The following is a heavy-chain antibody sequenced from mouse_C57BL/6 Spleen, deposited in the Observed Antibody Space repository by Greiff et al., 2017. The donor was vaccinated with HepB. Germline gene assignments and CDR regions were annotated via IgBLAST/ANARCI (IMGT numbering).Heavy chain of an antibody. CDR2: IYPGDGDT. V-gene: IGHV1-80*01. CDR3: ASSDYAGGFAY. J-gene: IGHJ3*01. CDR1: FSSFLISF. Sequence: SFPSSFSSFLISFINFFTHIPGNFLYFILHIYPGDGDTNYNVKFKGKATLTADKSSSTAYMQLSSLTSEDSAVYFCASSDYAGGFAYWGQGTLVTVSA. D-gene: IGHD2-4*01.